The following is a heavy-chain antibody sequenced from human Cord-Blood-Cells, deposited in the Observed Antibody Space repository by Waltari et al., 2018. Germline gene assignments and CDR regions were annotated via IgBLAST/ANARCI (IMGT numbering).Heavy chain of an antibody. CDR2: VDPEDGET. V-gene: IGHV1-24*01. J-gene: IGHJ2*01. D-gene: IGHD5-18*01. CDR3: ATDWTPRGYSYGYWYFDL. Sequence: QVQLVQTGAEVTKPGASVKLSCKVSGYTLTELSMHWVRRAPGKGLGWMGGVDPEDGETIYAQKFQGRVTMTEDTSTDTAYMELSSLRSEDTAVYYGATDWTPRGYSYGYWYFDLWGRGTLVTVSS. CDR1: GYTLTELS.